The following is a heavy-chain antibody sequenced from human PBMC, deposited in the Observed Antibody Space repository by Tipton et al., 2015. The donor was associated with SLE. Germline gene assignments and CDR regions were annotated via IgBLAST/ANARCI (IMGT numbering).Heavy chain of an antibody. CDR3: ARLLDDYGIDAFDV. Sequence: QLVQSGAEVKPSETLSLSCTVSNTSMSGSTYYWGWIRQPPGKGLEWIAIIFYTGATYHNPSLQSRVTISVDTSKNQFSLNLDFVTAADTAVYFCARLLDDYGIDAFDVWGRGTMVAVSS. CDR1: NTSMSGSTYY. D-gene: IGHD4/OR15-4a*01. V-gene: IGHV4-39*01. CDR2: IFYTGAT. J-gene: IGHJ3*01.